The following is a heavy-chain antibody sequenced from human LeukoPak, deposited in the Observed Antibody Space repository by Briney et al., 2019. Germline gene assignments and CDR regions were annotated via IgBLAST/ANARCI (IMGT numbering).Heavy chain of an antibody. Sequence: GGSLRLSCAASGFTFSSYAMSWVRKAPGKGMEWFSAISGSGGSTYYADSVKGRFTISRDNSKNTLYLQMNSLRAEDTAVYYCAKDPLIVVVPAAHENWGQGTLVTVSS. J-gene: IGHJ4*02. CDR3: AKDPLIVVVPAAHEN. CDR1: GFTFSSYA. CDR2: ISGSGGST. V-gene: IGHV3-23*01. D-gene: IGHD2-2*01.